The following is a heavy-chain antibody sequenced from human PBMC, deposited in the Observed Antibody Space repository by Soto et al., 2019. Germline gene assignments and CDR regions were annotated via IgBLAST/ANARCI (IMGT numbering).Heavy chain of an antibody. CDR2: IKSKTDGGTT. CDR3: TLSLGCCYGYYYYDLDV. Sequence: GGSLRLSWGASGGTFSSYAMSWVRQAPGKGLEWVGRIKSKTDGGTTDYAAPVKGRFTISRDDSKNTLYLQMNRLKTEDTAVYYFTLSLGCCYGYYYYDLDVPGKGTTVTVSS. CDR1: GGTFSSYA. J-gene: IGHJ6*03. D-gene: IGHD3-16*01. V-gene: IGHV3-15*01.